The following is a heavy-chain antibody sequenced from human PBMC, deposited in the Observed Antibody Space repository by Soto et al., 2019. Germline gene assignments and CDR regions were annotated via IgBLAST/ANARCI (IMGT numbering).Heavy chain of an antibody. V-gene: IGHV3-43D*03. Sequence: GGSLRLSCAASGFTFDDYAMHWVRQAPGKGREWVSLISWDGGSTYYADYVKGRFTISRDNSKHSLYLQMNSLRAEETPLYYCAQDGNYDILTDYYYYYYGMDVWGQGTTVTVSS. J-gene: IGHJ6*02. CDR2: ISWDGGST. CDR1: GFTFDDYA. CDR3: AQDGNYDILTDYYYYYYGMDV. D-gene: IGHD3-9*01.